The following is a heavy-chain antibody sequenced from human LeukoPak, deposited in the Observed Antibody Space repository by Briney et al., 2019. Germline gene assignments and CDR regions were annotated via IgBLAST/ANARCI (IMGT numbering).Heavy chain of an antibody. Sequence: GGSLRLSCAASGFTFSSYSMNWVRQAPGKGLEWVSSISSSSSYIYYADTVKGRFTISRDNAKNSLYLQMNSLRAEDTAVYYCARSGFTYYYDSSGPKPFDYWGQGTLVTVSS. CDR3: ARSGFTYYYDSSGPKPFDY. J-gene: IGHJ4*02. V-gene: IGHV3-21*01. CDR1: GFTFSSYS. D-gene: IGHD3-22*01. CDR2: ISSSSSYI.